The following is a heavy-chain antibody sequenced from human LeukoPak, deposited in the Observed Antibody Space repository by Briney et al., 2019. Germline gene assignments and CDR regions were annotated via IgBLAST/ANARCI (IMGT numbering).Heavy chain of an antibody. D-gene: IGHD3-22*01. V-gene: IGHV1-18*01. CDR3: ARVRAYYYDSSGYYYGVVAILETLLDY. J-gene: IGHJ4*02. CDR1: GYTFTSYG. CDR2: ISAYNGNT. Sequence: ASVKVSCKASGYTFTSYGISWVRQAPGQGLEWTGWISAYNGNTNYAQKLQGRVTMTTDTSTSTAYMELRSLRSDDTAVYYCARVRAYYYDSSGYYYGVVAILETLLDYWGQGTLVTVSS.